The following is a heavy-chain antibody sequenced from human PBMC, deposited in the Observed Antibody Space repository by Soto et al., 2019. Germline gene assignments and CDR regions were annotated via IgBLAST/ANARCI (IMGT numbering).Heavy chain of an antibody. J-gene: IGHJ4*02. CDR2: ISYDGSNN. Sequence: PGGSLRLSCAASGFTFSSYAMHWVRQAPGKGLEWVAHISYDGSNNYYADSVKGRFTISRDNSKNMVYLQMNSLRVDDMAVYYCARDRSMVVVVPGYWGQGTLVTVSS. CDR3: ARDRSMVVVVPGY. CDR1: GFTFSSYA. V-gene: IGHV3-30-3*01. D-gene: IGHD2-2*01.